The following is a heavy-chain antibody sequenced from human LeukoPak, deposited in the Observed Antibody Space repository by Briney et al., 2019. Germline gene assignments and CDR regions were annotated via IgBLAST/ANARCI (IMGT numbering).Heavy chain of an antibody. Sequence: KPSQTLSLTCTVSVGSISSGGYYWSWIRQPPGKGLEWIGYIYHSGSTYYNPSLKSRVTISVDRSKNQFSLKLSSVTAADTAVYYCARVYSSGSRAFQHWGQGTLVTVSS. CDR1: VGSISSGGYY. V-gene: IGHV4-30-2*01. CDR2: IYHSGST. J-gene: IGHJ1*01. D-gene: IGHD6-19*01. CDR3: ARVYSSGSRAFQH.